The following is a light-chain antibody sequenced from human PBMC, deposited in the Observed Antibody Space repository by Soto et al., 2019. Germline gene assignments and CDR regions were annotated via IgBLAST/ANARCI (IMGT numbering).Light chain of an antibody. V-gene: IGKV3-11*01. CDR1: QSVSSY. CDR2: DAS. J-gene: IGKJ4*01. CDR3: QQRCNWLT. Sequence: EIVLTQSPATLSLSPGERATLSCRASQSVSSYLAWYQQKPGQAPRLLIYDASNRATGIPARFSGSGSGTDFTLTISSLEPEDFAFYYCQQRCNWLTFGGGTKVDIK.